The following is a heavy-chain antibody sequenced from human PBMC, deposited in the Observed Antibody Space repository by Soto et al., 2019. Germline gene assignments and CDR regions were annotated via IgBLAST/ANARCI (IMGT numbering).Heavy chain of an antibody. D-gene: IGHD1-1*01. CDR3: AKAQLVSPTDL. CDR1: GFTFSTYA. CDR2: ISGSGGRA. Sequence: EVQLLESGGGLVQPGGSLRLSCAASGFTFSTYAMSWVRQAPGKGLEWVSGISGSGGRAYYADSVEGRFSISRDNSENTLYLQMDSLRADDTAVYYCAKAQLVSPTDLWGRGTLVTVSS. J-gene: IGHJ2*01. V-gene: IGHV3-23*01.